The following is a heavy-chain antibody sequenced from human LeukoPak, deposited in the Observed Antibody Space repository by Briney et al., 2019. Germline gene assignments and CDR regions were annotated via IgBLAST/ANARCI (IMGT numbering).Heavy chain of an antibody. V-gene: IGHV5-51*01. CDR2: IYPGDSGT. CDR3: ARSGQATLFDY. Sequence: GASLKISCKGSGYSFTNYWIGWVRQMPGKGLEWMGIIYPGDSGTRYSPSFQGQVTISADKSISTAYLQWSSLKASDTAMYYCARSGQATLFDYWGQRTLVTVSS. D-gene: IGHD2-8*02. CDR1: GYSFTNYW. J-gene: IGHJ4*02.